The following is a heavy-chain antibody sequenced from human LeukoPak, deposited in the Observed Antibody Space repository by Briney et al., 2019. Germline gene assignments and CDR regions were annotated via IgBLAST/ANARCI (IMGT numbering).Heavy chain of an antibody. CDR3: ARGIGYCSDFSCHLDP. D-gene: IGHD2-15*01. V-gene: IGHV7-4-1*02. CDR1: GYTFTSNA. Sequence: ASVKVSCKASGYTFTSNALNWVRQSPGQGLEWMGLINTDSGNPTYAQGFTGRFVFSLDTSVSTAYLQINSLEAEDTAMYYCARGIGYCSDFSCHLDPWGQGTLVTVSS. J-gene: IGHJ5*02. CDR2: INTDSGNP.